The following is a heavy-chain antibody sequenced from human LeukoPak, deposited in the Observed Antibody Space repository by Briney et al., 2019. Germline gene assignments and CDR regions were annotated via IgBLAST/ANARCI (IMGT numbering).Heavy chain of an antibody. Sequence: ASVKVSCKASGGTFSSYAISWVRQAPGQGLEWMGIINPSGGSTSYAQKFQGRVTMTRDTSTSTVYMELSSLKSEDTAVYYCARDLYGDVYKRTTLGGAFDIWGQGTMVTVSS. J-gene: IGHJ3*02. D-gene: IGHD5-24*01. CDR1: GGTFSSYA. CDR2: INPSGGST. CDR3: ARDLYGDVYKRTTLGGAFDI. V-gene: IGHV1-46*01.